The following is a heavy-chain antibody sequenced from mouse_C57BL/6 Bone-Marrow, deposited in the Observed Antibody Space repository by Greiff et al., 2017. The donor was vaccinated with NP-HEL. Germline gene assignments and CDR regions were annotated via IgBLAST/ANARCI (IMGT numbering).Heavy chain of an antibody. D-gene: IGHD2-1*01. V-gene: IGHV1-15*01. Sequence: VQRVESGAELVRPGASVTLSCKASGYTFTDYEMHWVKQTPVHGLEWIGAIDPETGGTAYNQKFKGKAILTADKSSSTAYMELRSLTSEDSAVYYCTSLLWTFFAYWGQGTLVTVSA. CDR1: GYTFTDYE. CDR3: TSLLWTFFAY. CDR2: IDPETGGT. J-gene: IGHJ3*01.